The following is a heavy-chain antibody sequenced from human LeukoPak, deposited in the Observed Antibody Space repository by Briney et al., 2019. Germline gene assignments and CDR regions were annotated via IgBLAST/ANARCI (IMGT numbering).Heavy chain of an antibody. CDR1: GFTFSSYS. D-gene: IGHD6-19*01. CDR3: ARGPLAVASAFDI. J-gene: IGHJ3*02. V-gene: IGHV3-21*01. Sequence: GGSLRLSCAASGFTFSSYSMNWVRQAPGKGLGWVSSISSSSSYIYYADSVKGRFTISRDNAKNSLYLQMNSLRAEDTAVYYCARGPLAVASAFDIWGQGTMVTVSS. CDR2: ISSSSSYI.